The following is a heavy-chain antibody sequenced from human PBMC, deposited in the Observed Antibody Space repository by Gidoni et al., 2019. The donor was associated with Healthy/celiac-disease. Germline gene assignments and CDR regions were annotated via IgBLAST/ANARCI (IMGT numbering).Heavy chain of an antibody. J-gene: IGHJ3*01. CDR1: GFTFSSYA. V-gene: IGHV3-23*01. Sequence: EVQLSESGGGLVQPGGSLRLSCAASGFTFSSYAMSWVRQAPGKGVEGVSVIRGSGGRTYYADSVKGRFTISRDNSKNTLYLQMNSLRAEDTAVYYCAKDMVIVGATLFWGQGTMVTVSS. CDR3: AKDMVIVGATLF. CDR2: IRGSGGRT. D-gene: IGHD1-26*01.